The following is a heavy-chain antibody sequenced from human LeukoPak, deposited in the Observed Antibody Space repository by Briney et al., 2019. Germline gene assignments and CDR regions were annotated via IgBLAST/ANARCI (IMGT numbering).Heavy chain of an antibody. D-gene: IGHD3-22*01. J-gene: IGHJ4*02. CDR2: IIPIFGTA. V-gene: IGHV1-69*05. Sequence: SVKVSCKASGGTFSTYSISWVRQAPGQGLEWMGRIIPIFGTANYAQKFHGRVTITTDESTNTDYMELSSLTSEDTAVYYCARAWGGDSSGYYQGGFDYWGQGTLVTVSS. CDR1: GGTFSTYS. CDR3: ARAWGGDSSGYYQGGFDY.